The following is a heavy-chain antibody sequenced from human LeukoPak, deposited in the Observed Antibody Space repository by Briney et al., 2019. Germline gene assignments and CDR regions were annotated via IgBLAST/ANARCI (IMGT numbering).Heavy chain of an antibody. CDR2: INHSGST. V-gene: IGHV4-34*01. J-gene: IGHJ4*02. D-gene: IGHD5-18*01. CDR3: ARGKRYSYGFFDY. CDR1: GGSFSGYY. Sequence: SETLSLTCAVYGGSFSGYYWSWIRQPPGKGLERIGEINHSGSTNYNPSLKSRVTISVDTSKNQFSLKLSSVTAADTAVYYCARGKRYSYGFFDYWGQGTLVTVSS.